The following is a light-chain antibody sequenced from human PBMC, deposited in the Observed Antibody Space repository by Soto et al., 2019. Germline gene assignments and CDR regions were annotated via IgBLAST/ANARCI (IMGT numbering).Light chain of an antibody. J-gene: IGKJ5*01. V-gene: IGKV3D-7*01. CDR3: QQYKNWPPIT. Sequence: EIVLTQSPGTLSLSPGERATLSCRAIQSVSSSYLAWYQQKPGQAPRLLIYGASTRATGIPARFSGSGSGTEFTLIISGLQPEDSAVYFCQQYKNWPPITFGQGTRLEI. CDR2: GAS. CDR1: QSVSSSY.